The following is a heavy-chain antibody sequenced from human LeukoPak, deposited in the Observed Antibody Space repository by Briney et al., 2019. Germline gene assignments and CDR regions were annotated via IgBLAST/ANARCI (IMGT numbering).Heavy chain of an antibody. CDR2: INPDGSTI. V-gene: IGHV3-74*01. CDR1: GFTFSNYW. CDR3: ATAGNYRFDY. Sequence: PGGSLRLSSAASGFTFSNYWVHWVRQAPGKGLVWVSRINPDGSTINYADSVKGRFTISRDNAKNTLYLQMNSLRAEDTAVYYCATAGNYRFDYWGQGTLVTVSS. D-gene: IGHD1-7*01. J-gene: IGHJ4*02.